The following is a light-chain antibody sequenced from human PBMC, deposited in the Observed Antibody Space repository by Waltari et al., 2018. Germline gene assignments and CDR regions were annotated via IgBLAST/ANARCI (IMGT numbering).Light chain of an antibody. Sequence: QSVLTQPPSVSGAPGQRVTISCSGSGSNIGAGYDVHWYRQLPGKAPTLLIYLVNTRPPGVSDRFSGSQFDTSASLAIAGLQADDEADYYCQSYDTTLSVVFGGGTKLTVL. V-gene: IGLV1-40*01. CDR2: LVN. CDR1: GSNIGAGYD. J-gene: IGLJ2*01. CDR3: QSYDTTLSVV.